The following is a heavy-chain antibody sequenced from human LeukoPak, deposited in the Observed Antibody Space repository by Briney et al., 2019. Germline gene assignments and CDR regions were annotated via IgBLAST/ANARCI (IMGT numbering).Heavy chain of an antibody. CDR3: TREAIRFCSDTDCLQGEF. D-gene: IGHD2-15*01. CDR1: GYSISRGYY. CDR2: IHHSGRT. V-gene: IGHV4-38-2*02. Sequence: PSETLSLTCDVSGYSISRGYYWGWVRQPPGKGLEWIANIHHSGRTYYNPSLRSRVTISVDMSKNQISLKLTSVTAADTAVYHCTREAIRFCSDTDCLQGEFWGQGALVTVSS. J-gene: IGHJ4*02.